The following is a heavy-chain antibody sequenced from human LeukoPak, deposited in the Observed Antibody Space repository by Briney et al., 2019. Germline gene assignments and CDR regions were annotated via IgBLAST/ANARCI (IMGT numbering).Heavy chain of an antibody. Sequence: GGSLRLSCAASGFTFSTYSMNWVRQAPGKGLEWVAVISYDGSNKYYADSVKGRFTISRDNSKNTLYLQMNSLRAEDTAVYYCARDGDGGYDARYYYYYYMDVWGKGTTVTVSS. J-gene: IGHJ6*03. CDR2: ISYDGSNK. D-gene: IGHD5-12*01. CDR1: GFTFSTYS. V-gene: IGHV3-30*03. CDR3: ARDGDGGYDARYYYYYYMDV.